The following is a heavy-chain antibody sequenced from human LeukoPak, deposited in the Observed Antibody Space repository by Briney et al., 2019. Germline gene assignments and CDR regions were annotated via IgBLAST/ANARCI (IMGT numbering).Heavy chain of an antibody. V-gene: IGHV4-38-2*02. CDR1: GYSFSSGYY. J-gene: IGHJ6*03. D-gene: IGHD2-2*02. Sequence: PSETLSLTRTVSGYSFSSGYYWGWIRQPPGKGLEWIGSIYHSGSTYYNPSLKSRVTISVDTSKNQFSLKLSSVTAADTAVYYCAGPSYYCSSTSCYNYYYYYMDVWGKGTTVTVSS. CDR2: IYHSGST. CDR3: AGPSYYCSSTSCYNYYYYYMDV.